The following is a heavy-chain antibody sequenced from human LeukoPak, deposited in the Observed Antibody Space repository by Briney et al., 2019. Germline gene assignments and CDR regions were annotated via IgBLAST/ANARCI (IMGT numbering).Heavy chain of an antibody. CDR2: INSDGSGT. Sequence: GGSLRLSCAASGFTFSTHWMHWVRQAPGKGLVWVSRINSDGSGTTYADSVKGRFTISRDSAKNTLYLQMNSLRAEDTAVYYCARGVWWEYYFDYWGQGTLVTVSS. J-gene: IGHJ4*02. V-gene: IGHV3-74*01. CDR1: GFTFSTHW. D-gene: IGHD1-26*01. CDR3: ARGVWWEYYFDY.